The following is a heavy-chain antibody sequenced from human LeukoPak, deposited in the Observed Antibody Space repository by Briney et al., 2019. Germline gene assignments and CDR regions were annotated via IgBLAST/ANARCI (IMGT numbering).Heavy chain of an antibody. Sequence: ASVKVSCKASGYSFAGYYMHWVRQAPGQGLEWMGWINPNSGGTNYAQKFQGRVTMTRDTSISTAYMELSRLRSDDTAVYYCARNHHAYYYDSSGQGPNDAFDIWGQGTMVTVSS. D-gene: IGHD3-22*01. V-gene: IGHV1-2*02. CDR3: ARNHHAYYYDSSGQGPNDAFDI. CDR2: INPNSGGT. CDR1: GYSFAGYY. J-gene: IGHJ3*02.